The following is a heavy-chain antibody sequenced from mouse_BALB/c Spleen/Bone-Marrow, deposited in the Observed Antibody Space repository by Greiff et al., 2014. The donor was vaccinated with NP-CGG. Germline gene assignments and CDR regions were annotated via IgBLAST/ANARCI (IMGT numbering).Heavy chain of an antibody. Sequence: VKLEESGPGLVQPSQSLSITCTVSGFSLINYDVHWVRQSPGEGLEWLGVIWSGGSTDDNAAFISRLSISKDNSKSQVFFKMNSLQANDTAIYYYATYILYVMDYWGQGTSVTVSS. CDR1: GFSLINYD. CDR2: IWSGGST. CDR3: ATYILYVMDY. J-gene: IGHJ4*01. V-gene: IGHV2-2*02.